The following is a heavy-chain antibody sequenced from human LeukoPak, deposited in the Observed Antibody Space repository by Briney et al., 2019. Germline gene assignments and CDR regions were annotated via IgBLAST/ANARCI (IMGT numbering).Heavy chain of an antibody. CDR3: ARALDNMLTGYAFDI. Sequence: PSETLSLTCTVSGGSISSDAYYWSWIRQTPGKGLEWIGRVYASGNSNSNPSLKSRVTISMDTSKNQFSLRLTSVTAADTAVYYCARALDNMLTGYAFDIWGQGAMVTVSS. CDR2: VYASGNS. V-gene: IGHV4-61*02. D-gene: IGHD3-9*01. CDR1: GGSISSDAYY. J-gene: IGHJ3*02.